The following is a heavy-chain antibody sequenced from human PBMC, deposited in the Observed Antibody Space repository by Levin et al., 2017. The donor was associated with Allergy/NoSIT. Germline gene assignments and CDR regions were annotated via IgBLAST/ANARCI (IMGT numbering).Heavy chain of an antibody. D-gene: IGHD6-13*01. Sequence: GESLKISCAASGFSFRSFGMHWVRQAPGKGLEWVAVISYDGSDKYYADSVKGRFTISRDNSKNTLYLQMNSLRSEDAAVYYCAKDVVFGPSSWSLDFWGQGTLVTVSS. V-gene: IGHV3-30*18. J-gene: IGHJ4*02. CDR3: AKDVVFGPSSWSLDF. CDR1: GFSFRSFG. CDR2: ISYDGSDK.